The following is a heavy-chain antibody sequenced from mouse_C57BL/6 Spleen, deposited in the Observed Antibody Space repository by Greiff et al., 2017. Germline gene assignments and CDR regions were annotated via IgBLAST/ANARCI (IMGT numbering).Heavy chain of an antibody. D-gene: IGHD2-4*01. J-gene: IGHJ2*01. V-gene: IGHV5-4*01. Sequence: EVHLVESGGGLVKPGGSLKLSCAASGFTFSSYAMSWVRQTPEKRLEWVATISDGGSYTYYPDNVKGRFTISRDNAKNNLYLQMSHLKSEDTAMYYCARDGYDYDVGYFDYWGQGTTLTVSS. CDR2: ISDGGSYT. CDR1: GFTFSSYA. CDR3: ARDGYDYDVGYFDY.